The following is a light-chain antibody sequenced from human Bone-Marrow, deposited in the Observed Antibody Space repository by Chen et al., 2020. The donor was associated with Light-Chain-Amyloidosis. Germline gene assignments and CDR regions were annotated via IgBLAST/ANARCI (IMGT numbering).Light chain of an antibody. Sequence: FMLTQPHYASESPGKTVIIYCTRSSGSIATNYVQWYQQRPGSSPTTVIYEDDQRPSGVPDRFSGSIDRSSNSASLTISGLKTEDEADYYCQSYQGSSQGVFGGGTKLTVL. CDR2: EDD. V-gene: IGLV6-57*01. J-gene: IGLJ3*02. CDR1: SGSIATNY. CDR3: QSYQGSSQGV.